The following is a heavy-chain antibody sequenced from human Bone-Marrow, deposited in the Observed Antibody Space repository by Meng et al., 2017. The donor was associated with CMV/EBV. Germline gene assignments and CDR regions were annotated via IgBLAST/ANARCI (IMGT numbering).Heavy chain of an antibody. V-gene: IGHV1-46*01. CDR1: FTTYK. CDR3: ARDRFASGVVPPPPHDY. D-gene: IGHD3-3*01. CDR2: INPGGGSQ. J-gene: IGHJ4*02. Sequence: FTTYKRHWGGQAPGQGLAWMEIINPGGGSQTYDRKFKARVPLTRDTSTSTVYMELGSLRSEDTAVYSCARDRFASGVVPPPPHDYWGQGTLVTVSS.